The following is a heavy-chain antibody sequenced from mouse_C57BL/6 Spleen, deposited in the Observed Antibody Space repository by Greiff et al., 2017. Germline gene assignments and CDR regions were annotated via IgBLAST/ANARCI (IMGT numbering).Heavy chain of an antibody. CDR1: GYSITSGYY. CDR3: ASLYYGYYFGY. Sequence: ESGPGLVKPSPSLSLSCSVTGYSITSGYYWNWIRQFPGNILEWMVYISYDGSNNYNPSLKNRIPITRDTSKNQFFLKLHSVTTEDTATYYCASLYYGYYFGYWGQGTTPTVSS. J-gene: IGHJ2*01. V-gene: IGHV3-6*01. CDR2: ISYDGSN. D-gene: IGHD2-2*01.